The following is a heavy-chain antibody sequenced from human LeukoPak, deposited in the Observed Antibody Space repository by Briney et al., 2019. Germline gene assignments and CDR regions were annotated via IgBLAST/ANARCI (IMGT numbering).Heavy chain of an antibody. CDR3: ARDVGIAVAGFDY. D-gene: IGHD6-19*01. Sequence: GGSLRLSCAASGFTFSSYSMNWVRQAPGKGLEWVSSISSSSSYIYYADSVKGRFTISRDNAKSSLYLQMNSLRAEDTAVYYCARDVGIAVAGFDYWGQGTLVTVSS. CDR1: GFTFSSYS. V-gene: IGHV3-21*01. CDR2: ISSSSSYI. J-gene: IGHJ4*02.